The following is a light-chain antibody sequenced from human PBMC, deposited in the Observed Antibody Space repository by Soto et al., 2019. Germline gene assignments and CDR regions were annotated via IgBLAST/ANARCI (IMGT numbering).Light chain of an antibody. V-gene: IGLV3-1*01. CDR1: KLGEKY. CDR3: QAWDSYFVI. J-gene: IGLJ2*01. CDR2: EDV. Sequence: SYELTQPPSVSVSPGQTATITCSGDKLGEKYASWYQQKPGQSPVLIIYEDVKRPSGIPERLSGSSSGNTATLTISGTQAIDEADYYCQAWDSYFVIFGGGTKVTVL.